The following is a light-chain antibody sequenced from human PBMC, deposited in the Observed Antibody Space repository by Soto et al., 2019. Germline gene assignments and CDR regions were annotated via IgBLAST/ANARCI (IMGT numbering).Light chain of an antibody. CDR2: AAS. CDR3: QKYSCVSV. CDR1: QDIRNF. J-gene: IGKJ3*01. Sequence: DIQMTQSPPSLSASVGDRVTITCRASQDIRNFVAWYQQKPGKAPKLMIYAASTLQTGVPSRFSGSGSGSDFTVTINSLQPEDVATYSCQKYSCVSVFGRGTDVEIK. V-gene: IGKV1-27*01.